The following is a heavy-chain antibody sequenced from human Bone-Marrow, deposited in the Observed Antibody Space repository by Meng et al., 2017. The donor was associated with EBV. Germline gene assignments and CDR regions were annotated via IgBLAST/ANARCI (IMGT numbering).Heavy chain of an antibody. V-gene: IGHV4-39*01. CDR2: IYYDGTT. Sequence: RQVSGTGRVKPSETLSLTGTVSGVSLSSSFYFWGWIRQPPGKGLEWIGSIYYDGTTTYYNPSLKSRLTLSVFTSKNQFSLKLSSVTAADTAVYYCARRGDYGDYPFDSWGQGTLVTVSS. CDR1: GVSLSSSFYF. J-gene: IGHJ4*02. CDR3: ARRGDYGDYPFDS. D-gene: IGHD4-17*01.